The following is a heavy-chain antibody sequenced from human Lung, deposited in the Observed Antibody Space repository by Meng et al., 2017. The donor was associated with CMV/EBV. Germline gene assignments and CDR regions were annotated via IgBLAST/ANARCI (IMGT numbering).Heavy chain of an antibody. V-gene: IGHV4-4*07. D-gene: IGHD6-19*01. CDR1: GGSISSYY. Sequence: QVQLHESGPGLVKPSEPLSLTCTVSGGSISSYYWSLIRQSAGKGLEWIGRIYTSGTTIYNPSLKSRLTLSLDTSKNQFSLKLNSVTAADTAVYYCARAEADTGNFDYWGQGTLVTVSS. CDR3: ARAEADTGNFDY. J-gene: IGHJ4*02. CDR2: IYTSGTT.